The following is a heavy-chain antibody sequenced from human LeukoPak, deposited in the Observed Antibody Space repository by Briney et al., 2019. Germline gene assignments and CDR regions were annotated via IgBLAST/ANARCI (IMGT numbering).Heavy chain of an antibody. Sequence: ASETLSLTCAIYGGSFSTYYGSWIRQPPEKGLEWIGEINHSGSSDYNPSLKSRVTISVDTSKNQFSLKLNSVTAADTAVYYCARHEGRVYSSSWRPFDYWGQGTLVTVSS. CDR1: GGSFSTYY. CDR3: ARHEGRVYSSSWRPFDY. CDR2: INHSGSS. V-gene: IGHV4-34*01. D-gene: IGHD6-13*01. J-gene: IGHJ4*02.